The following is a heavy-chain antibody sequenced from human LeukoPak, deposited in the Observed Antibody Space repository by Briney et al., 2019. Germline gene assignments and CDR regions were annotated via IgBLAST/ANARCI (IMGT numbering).Heavy chain of an antibody. CDR3: ARHPARSNWFDP. V-gene: IGHV4-4*07. J-gene: IGHJ5*02. CDR2: IYTSGST. CDR1: GGSISSYY. Sequence: SETLSLTCTVSGGSISSYYWSWIRQPAGKGLEWIGRIYTSGSTNYNPSLKSRVTMSVDTSKNQFSLTLTSVTAADTAIYYCARHPARSNWFDPWGQGILVTVSS.